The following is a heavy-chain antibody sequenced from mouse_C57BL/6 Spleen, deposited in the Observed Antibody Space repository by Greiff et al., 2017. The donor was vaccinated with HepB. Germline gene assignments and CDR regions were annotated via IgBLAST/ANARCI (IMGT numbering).Heavy chain of an antibody. D-gene: IGHD2-4*01. CDR1: GFSLTSYG. CDR2: IWSGGST. CDR3: ASKGDYDDGYAMDY. Sequence: QVQLKESGPGLVQPSQSLSITCTVSGFSLTSYGVHWVRQSPGKGLEWLGVIWSGGSTDYNAAFISRLSISKDNSKSQGFLKMNSLQADDTAIYYCASKGDYDDGYAMDYWGQGTSVTVSS. V-gene: IGHV2-2*01. J-gene: IGHJ4*01.